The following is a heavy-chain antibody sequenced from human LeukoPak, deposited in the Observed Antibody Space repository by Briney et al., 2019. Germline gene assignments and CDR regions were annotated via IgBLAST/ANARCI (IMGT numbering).Heavy chain of an antibody. D-gene: IGHD4/OR15-4a*01. V-gene: IGHV3-30*02. CDR3: ARDISPKLGAFDY. J-gene: IGHJ4*02. CDR2: IRYDGSNK. CDR1: GFTFRSYG. Sequence: GGSLRLSCAASGFTFRSYGMHWVRQAPGKGLEWVAFIRYDGSNKYYADSVKGRFTISRDNSKNTLYLQMNSLRAEDTAVYYCARDISPKLGAFDYWGQGTLVTVSS.